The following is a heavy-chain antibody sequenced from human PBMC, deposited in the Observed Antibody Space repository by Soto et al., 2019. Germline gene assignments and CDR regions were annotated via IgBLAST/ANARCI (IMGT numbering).Heavy chain of an antibody. CDR3: ARGGYCSSTSCYKYNWFDP. Sequence: QVQLQQWGAGLLKPSETLSLTCAVYGGSFSGYYWSWIRQPPGKGLEWIGEINHSGSTNYNPSLKSRVTRSVDTSKNQFSLKLSSVTAADTAVYYCARGGYCSSTSCYKYNWFDPWGQGTLVTVSS. D-gene: IGHD2-2*02. CDR2: INHSGST. V-gene: IGHV4-34*01. CDR1: GGSFSGYY. J-gene: IGHJ5*02.